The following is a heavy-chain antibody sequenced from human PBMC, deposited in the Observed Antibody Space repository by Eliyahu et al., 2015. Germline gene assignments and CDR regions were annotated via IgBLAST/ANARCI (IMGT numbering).Heavy chain of an antibody. CDR1: GGXXXSGXYY. CDR2: IYYSGST. D-gene: IGHD6-19*01. CDR3: AQYSSGWSDAFDI. J-gene: IGHJ3*02. Sequence: QVQLQESGPGLVKPSETLSLXCXVXGGXXXSGXYYWSWIRQPPGKGLXWIGYIYYSGSTNYNPSLKSRVTISVDTSKNQFSLKLSSVTAADTAVYYCAQYSSGWSDAFDIWGQGTMVTVSS. V-gene: IGHV4-61*01.